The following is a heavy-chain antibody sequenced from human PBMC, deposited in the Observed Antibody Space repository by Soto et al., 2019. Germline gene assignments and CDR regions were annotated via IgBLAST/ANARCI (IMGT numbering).Heavy chain of an antibody. Sequence: QLQLQESGPGLVKPSETLSLTCTVSGVSIRSSPYYWGWIRQPPGKGLEWIGTIYNTGRTKSNPSIQSRVTMSVDTSKNQFSLKMTSVTAADTAIYYCVRRLGGTMEELCGRGTHVTVSS. J-gene: IGHJ2*01. CDR1: GVSIRSSPYY. CDR3: VRRLGGTMEEL. CDR2: IYNTGRT. D-gene: IGHD1-1*01. V-gene: IGHV4-39*01.